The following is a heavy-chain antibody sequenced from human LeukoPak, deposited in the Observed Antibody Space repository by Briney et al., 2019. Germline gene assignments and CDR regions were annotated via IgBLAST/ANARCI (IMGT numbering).Heavy chain of an antibody. D-gene: IGHD3-10*01. CDR1: GYTFTSYA. CDR3: ARDLRPYYYGSGSYNLFDP. V-gene: IGHV1-3*01. J-gene: IGHJ5*02. Sequence: ASVKVSCKASGYTFTSYAMHWVRQAPGQRLEWMGWINAGNGNTKYSQKFQGRVTITRDTSASTAYMELSSLRSEDTAVYYCARDLRPYYYGSGSYNLFDPWGQGTLVTVSS. CDR2: INAGNGNT.